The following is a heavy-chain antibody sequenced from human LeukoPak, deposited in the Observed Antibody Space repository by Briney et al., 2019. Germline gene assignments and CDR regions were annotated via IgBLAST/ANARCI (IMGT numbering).Heavy chain of an antibody. CDR1: GGSISSGGYY. J-gene: IGHJ4*02. D-gene: IGHD3-10*01. CDR3: ARWVNMVRGVIITDPLFDY. V-gene: IGHV4-31*03. Sequence: PSETLSLNCTVSGGSISSGGYYWSWIRQHPGKGLEWIGYIYYSGSTYYNPSLKSRVTISVDTSKNQFSLKLSSVTAADTAVYYCARWVNMVRGVIITDPLFDYWGQGTLVTVSS. CDR2: IYYSGST.